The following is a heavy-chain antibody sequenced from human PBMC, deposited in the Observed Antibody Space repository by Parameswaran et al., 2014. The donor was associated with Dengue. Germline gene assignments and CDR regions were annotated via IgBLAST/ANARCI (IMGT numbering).Heavy chain of an antibody. CDR2: ISSSGSTI. Sequence: VRQMPGKGLEWVSYISSSGSTIYYADSVKGRFTISRDNAKNSLYLQMNSLRAEDTAVYYCARETNHIVVVIATPGAFDIWGQGTMVTVSS. D-gene: IGHD2-21*01. CDR3: ARETNHIVVVIATPGAFDI. J-gene: IGHJ3*02. V-gene: IGHV3-48*03.